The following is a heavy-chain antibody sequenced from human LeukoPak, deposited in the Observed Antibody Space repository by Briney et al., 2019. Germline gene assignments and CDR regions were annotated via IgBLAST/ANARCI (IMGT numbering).Heavy chain of an antibody. CDR2: ISSSSSYI. CDR3: AKANSPRYCSGGSCYYYYGMDV. J-gene: IGHJ6*02. CDR1: GFTFSSYS. Sequence: GGSLRLSCAASGFTFSSYSMNWVRQAPGKGLEWVSSISSSSSYIYYADSVKGRFTISRDNAKNSLYLQMNSLRAEDTAVYYCAKANSPRYCSGGSCYYYYGMDVWGQGTTVTVSS. D-gene: IGHD2-15*01. V-gene: IGHV3-21*04.